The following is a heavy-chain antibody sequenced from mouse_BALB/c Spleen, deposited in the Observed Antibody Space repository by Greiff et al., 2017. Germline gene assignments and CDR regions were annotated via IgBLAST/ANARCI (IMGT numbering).Heavy chain of an antibody. CDR3: ASGSYFDY. V-gene: IGHV5-6-5*01. CDR1: GFTFSSYA. J-gene: IGHJ2*01. Sequence: EVQVVESGGGLVKPGGSLKLSCAASGFTFSSYAMSWVRQTPEKRLEWVASISSGGSTYYPDSVKGRFTISRDNARNILYLQMSSLRSEDTAMYYCASGSYFDYWGQGTTLTVSS. CDR2: ISSGGST.